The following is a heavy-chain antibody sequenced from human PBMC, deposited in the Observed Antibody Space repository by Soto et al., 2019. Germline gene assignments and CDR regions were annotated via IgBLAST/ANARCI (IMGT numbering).Heavy chain of an antibody. CDR3: ARVKYGNLRPPTSLFDP. V-gene: IGHV1-2*02. CDR1: GYTFTAYY. CDR2: INPDSGAT. J-gene: IGHJ5*02. D-gene: IGHD3-10*01. Sequence: ASVKVSCKASGYTFTAYYIHWVRQAPGQGPEWMAWINPDSGATYSAPKFQGRVTVTSDTSINTSSMELSSLRSDDTAVYYCARVKYGNLRPPTSLFDPWGQGTLVTVSS.